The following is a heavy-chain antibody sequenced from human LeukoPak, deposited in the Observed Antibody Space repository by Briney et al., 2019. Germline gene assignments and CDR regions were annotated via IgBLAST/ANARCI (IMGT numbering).Heavy chain of an antibody. CDR2: LYDSGGP. CDR3: ARGRNIGGSDFDF. V-gene: IGHV4-59*01. Sequence: SETLSLTCSVSGGSISGYYWSWIRQPPGKGLEWIGYLYDSGGPTYNPSLKRRVTISVDTSKSQFSLKLTSLTAADTAVYYCARGRNIGGSDFDFWGQGTLVTVSS. J-gene: IGHJ4*02. CDR1: GGSISGYY. D-gene: IGHD2/OR15-2a*01.